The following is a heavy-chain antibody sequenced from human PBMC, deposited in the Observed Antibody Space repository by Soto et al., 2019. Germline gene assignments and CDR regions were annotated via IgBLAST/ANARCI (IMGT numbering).Heavy chain of an antibody. CDR1: GLTFSGAY. CDR3: SSESGCLDMDV. V-gene: IGHV3-11*04. Sequence: PWGSLRLSCAASGLTFSGAYMSWIRQAPGKGLEWVSYISSSSTTIYYADSVKGRFTISRDNAQNSLYLQMNSLRAEDTAVFYCSSESGCLDMDVWGKETTVTVSA. J-gene: IGHJ6*04. CDR2: ISSSSTTI. D-gene: IGHD6-19*01.